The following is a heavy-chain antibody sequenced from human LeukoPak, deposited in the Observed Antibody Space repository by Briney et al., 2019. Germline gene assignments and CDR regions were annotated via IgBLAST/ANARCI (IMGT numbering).Heavy chain of an antibody. V-gene: IGHV5-51*01. CDR1: GYSFTSYW. J-gene: IGHJ6*03. Sequence: GESLKISCKGSGYSFTSYWIGWVRQMPGKGLEWMGIIYPGDSDTRYSPSFQGQVTISADKSISTAYLQWSSLKASDTAMYYCARQYSSSWYIDGDYYYYYYMDVWGKGTTVTISS. D-gene: IGHD6-13*01. CDR2: IYPGDSDT. CDR3: ARQYSSSWYIDGDYYYYYYMDV.